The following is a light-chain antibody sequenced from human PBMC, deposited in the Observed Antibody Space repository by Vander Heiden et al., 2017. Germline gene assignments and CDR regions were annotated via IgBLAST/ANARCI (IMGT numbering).Light chain of an antibody. CDR3: QQYGSSPSVT. CDR2: GAS. Sequence: EIVLTQSPGTLSLSPGERATLSCRASQSVSSSYLAWYQQKPGQAPRLLIYGASSRATGIPDRFSGSGYGTDFTLTISRREPEDFAVYYCQQYGSSPSVTFGGGTKVEIK. V-gene: IGKV3-20*01. J-gene: IGKJ4*01. CDR1: QSVSSSY.